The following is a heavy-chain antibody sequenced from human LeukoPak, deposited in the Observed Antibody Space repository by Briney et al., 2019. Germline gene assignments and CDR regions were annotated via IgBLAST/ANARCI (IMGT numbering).Heavy chain of an antibody. Sequence: GGSLRLSWAASGFTLRSYGMRGVREAPGKGLEWVAVIRYDGSNKYYADSVKGRFTISRDNSKNTMYLQMNSLRAEDTAVYYCARGSYYYDSSGYYYPSDYWGQGTLVTVSS. D-gene: IGHD3-22*01. CDR3: ARGSYYYDSSGYYYPSDY. CDR1: GFTLRSYG. CDR2: IRYDGSNK. J-gene: IGHJ4*02. V-gene: IGHV3-33*01.